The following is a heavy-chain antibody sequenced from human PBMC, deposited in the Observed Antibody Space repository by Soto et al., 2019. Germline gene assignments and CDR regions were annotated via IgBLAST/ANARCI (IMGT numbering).Heavy chain of an antibody. CDR2: ISYDGSNK. Sequence: QVQLVESGGGVVQPGRSLRLSCAASGFTFSSYAMHWVRQAPGKGLEWVAVISYDGSNKYYADSVKGRFTISRDNSKNXLYLQMNSLRAEDTAVYYCARDHPSLQLWTARFDYWGQGTLVTVSS. J-gene: IGHJ4*02. CDR1: GFTFSSYA. V-gene: IGHV3-30-3*01. CDR3: ARDHPSLQLWTARFDY. D-gene: IGHD5-18*01.